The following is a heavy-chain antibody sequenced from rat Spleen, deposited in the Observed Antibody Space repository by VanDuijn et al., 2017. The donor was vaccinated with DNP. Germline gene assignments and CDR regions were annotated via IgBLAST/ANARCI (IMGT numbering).Heavy chain of an antibody. CDR3: GKNTGYYFDH. CDR2: ITTSGGSRT. CDR1: GFDFSDYN. Sequence: EVQLVESGGGLLQPGRSLKLSCAASGFDFSDYNMAWVRQAPAKGLEWAASITTSGGSRTYYPDSVKGRFTISRDNAKSSLYLQMNSLKSEDTATYYCGKNTGYYFDHWGQGVMVTVSS. D-gene: IGHD4-1*01. J-gene: IGHJ2*01. V-gene: IGHV5S23*01.